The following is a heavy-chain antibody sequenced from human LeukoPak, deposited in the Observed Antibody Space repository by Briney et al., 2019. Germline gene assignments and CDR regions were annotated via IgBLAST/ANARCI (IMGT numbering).Heavy chain of an antibody. J-gene: IGHJ3*02. Sequence: SETLSLTRTVSGGSMSSYYWSWIRQPPGKGLEWIGYIYDSGSTNYNPSLKSRVTISVDTSNNQFSLKLNSVTAADTAVYYCARHGTSGIYRRPFDIWGQGTMVTVSS. D-gene: IGHD1-26*01. CDR1: GGSMSSYY. CDR3: ARHGTSGIYRRPFDI. CDR2: IYDSGST. V-gene: IGHV4-59*08.